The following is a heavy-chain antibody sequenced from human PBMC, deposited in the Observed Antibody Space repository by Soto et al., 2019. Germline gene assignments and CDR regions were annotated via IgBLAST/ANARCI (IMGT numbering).Heavy chain of an antibody. CDR3: ARGYPYYYDCSGYYYEFVYYFDC. Sequence: QVQLVQSGAEVKKPGASVKVSCKASGYTFTSYGISWVRQAPGQGLEWMGWISAYNGNTNYAQKLQGRDTLTTDTSTSTAYMELRSRRSDDTAVYYCARGYPYYYDCSGYYYEFVYYFDCWGQGTLVTVSS. CDR1: GYTFTSYG. D-gene: IGHD3-22*01. CDR2: ISAYNGNT. J-gene: IGHJ4*02. V-gene: IGHV1-18*01.